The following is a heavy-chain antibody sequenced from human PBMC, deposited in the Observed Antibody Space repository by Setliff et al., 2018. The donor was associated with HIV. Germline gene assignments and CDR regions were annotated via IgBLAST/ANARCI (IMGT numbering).Heavy chain of an antibody. CDR3: ARQKASEYSSSFWFDP. J-gene: IGHJ5*02. CDR1: GGTFSSYP. Sequence: SVKVSCKASGGTFSSYPISWVRQAPGQGLEWMGGIIPIFGTTHYAQKFQGRVTVTADESTSTVYMELNSLRSEDTAVYYCARQKASEYSSSFWFDPWGQGTLVTVSS. V-gene: IGHV1-69*13. CDR2: IIPIFGTT. D-gene: IGHD6-6*01.